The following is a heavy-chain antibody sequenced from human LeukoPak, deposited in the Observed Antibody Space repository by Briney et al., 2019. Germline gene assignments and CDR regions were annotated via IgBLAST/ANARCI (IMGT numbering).Heavy chain of an antibody. J-gene: IGHJ4*02. CDR1: GGSFCGYY. D-gene: IGHD2-2*01. V-gene: IGHV4-34*01. CDR2: INHSGST. CDR3: ARQGARIVVVPAAKRGTFDY. Sequence: SETLSLTCAVYGGSFCGYYWSWIRQPPGKGLKCIGEINHSGSTNYNPSLKSRVTISVDTSKNQFSLKLSSVTAADTAVYYCARQGARIVVVPAAKRGTFDYWGQGTLVTVSS.